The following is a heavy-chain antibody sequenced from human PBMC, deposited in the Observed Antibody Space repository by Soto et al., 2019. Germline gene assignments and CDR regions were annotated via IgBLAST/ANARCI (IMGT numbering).Heavy chain of an antibody. CDR1: GYSFTGNS. Sequence: ASVKVSCKASGYSFTGNSMHWVRQAPGQGLEWMGWINPNSGGTNYAQKFQGWVTMTRDTSISTAYMELSRLRSDDTAVYYCARGNVVVVAARNWFDPWGQGTLVTVSS. CDR3: ARGNVVVVAARNWFDP. CDR2: INPNSGGT. J-gene: IGHJ5*02. V-gene: IGHV1-2*04. D-gene: IGHD2-15*01.